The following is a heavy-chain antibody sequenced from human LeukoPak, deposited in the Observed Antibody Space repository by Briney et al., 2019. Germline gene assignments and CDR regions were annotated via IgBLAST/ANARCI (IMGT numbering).Heavy chain of an antibody. CDR1: GYIFTSYG. V-gene: IGHV1-18*01. CDR2: ISADNGNT. J-gene: IGHJ4*02. Sequence: ASVKVSCKASGYIFTSYGISWVRQAPGQGLERMGWISADNGNTNYAQNLQGRVTMTTDTSTSTAYMEPRSLKSADTAVYYCARDELQRYYFDSWGQGTLVTVSS. CDR3: ARDELQRYYFDS. D-gene: IGHD1-7*01.